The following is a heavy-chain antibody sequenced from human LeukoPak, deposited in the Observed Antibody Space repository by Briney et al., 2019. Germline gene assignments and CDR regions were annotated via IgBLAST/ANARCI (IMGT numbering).Heavy chain of an antibody. Sequence: ASVKVSCKASGYTFTGYYMHWVRQAPGQGLEWMGWINPNSGGTNYAQKFQGRVTMTRDTSISTAYMELSRLRSDDTAVYYCARDHYYYYYMDVWGKGTMVTVSS. V-gene: IGHV1-2*02. CDR3: ARDHYYYYYMDV. J-gene: IGHJ6*03. CDR1: GYTFTGYY. CDR2: INPNSGGT.